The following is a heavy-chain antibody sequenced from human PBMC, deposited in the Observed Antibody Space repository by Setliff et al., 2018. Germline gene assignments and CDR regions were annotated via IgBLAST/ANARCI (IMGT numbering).Heavy chain of an antibody. Sequence: SEPLSLTCTASGGSISNYHWSWIRQPAGKGLEWIGRIYTSGSTNYNPSLKSRVTMSVDTSKNQFSLKLSSVTAADTAVYYCARKGISALSGAFDMWGQGTMVTVSS. CDR1: GGSISNYH. CDR3: ARKGISALSGAFDM. V-gene: IGHV4-4*07. CDR2: IYTSGST. J-gene: IGHJ3*02. D-gene: IGHD1-26*01.